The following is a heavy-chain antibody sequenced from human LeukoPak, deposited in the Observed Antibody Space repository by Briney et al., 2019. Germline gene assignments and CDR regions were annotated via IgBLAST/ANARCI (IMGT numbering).Heavy chain of an antibody. CDR1: GASISGSSHYF. Sequence: SETLSLTCTVSGASISGSSHYFWGWIRQTPGKGLEWIGSMYHNGSTYYNPSLKSRVTISVDTSKNQFSLKLSSVTAAHTAVYYCARHPSGRMWLQQGGWFDPWGQGTLVTVSS. D-gene: IGHD5-24*01. J-gene: IGHJ5*02. CDR3: ARHPSGRMWLQQGGWFDP. CDR2: MYHNGST. V-gene: IGHV4-39*01.